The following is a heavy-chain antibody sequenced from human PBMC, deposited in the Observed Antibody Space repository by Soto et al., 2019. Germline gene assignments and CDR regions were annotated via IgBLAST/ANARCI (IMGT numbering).Heavy chain of an antibody. CDR3: ASLSSSNYYYYMDV. D-gene: IGHD2-2*01. CDR2: IIPILGIA. V-gene: IGHV1-69*02. CDR1: GGTFSSYT. J-gene: IGHJ6*03. Sequence: QVQLVQSGAEVKKPGSSVKVSCKASGGTFSSYTISWVRQAPGQGLEWMGRIIPILGIANYAQKFQGRVTITADKSTSTAYMELSSLRSEDTAVYYCASLSSSNYYYYMDVWGKGTTVTVSS.